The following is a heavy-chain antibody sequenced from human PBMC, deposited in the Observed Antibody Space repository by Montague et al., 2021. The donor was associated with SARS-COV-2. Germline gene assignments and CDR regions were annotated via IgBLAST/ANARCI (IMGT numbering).Heavy chain of an antibody. CDR3: AKVLGGWFPFPADH. CDR1: GFTFSSYA. Sequence: SLRLSCAASGFTFSSYAMSWVRQTPGKGLEWVSALSGSGGSLYYADSVKGRFTISRDNSKNTVYLLVNSLRADDTALYYCAKVLGGWFPFPADHWGQGTLVTISS. J-gene: IGHJ4*02. CDR2: LSGSGGSL. V-gene: IGHV3-23*01. D-gene: IGHD6-19*01.